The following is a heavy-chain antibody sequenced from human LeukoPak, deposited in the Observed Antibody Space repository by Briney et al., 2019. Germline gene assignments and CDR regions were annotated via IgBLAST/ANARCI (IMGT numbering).Heavy chain of an antibody. CDR3: AKDCSSASCQRLFDS. J-gene: IGHJ4*02. D-gene: IGHD2-2*01. V-gene: IGHV3-23*01. CDR2: ISGSGDKT. CDR1: GFTFSSYW. Sequence: GGSLRLSCTASGFTFSSYWMSWVRQAPGKGLKWVSSISGSGDKTYYADSVKGRFTISRDNSRNTLYVQMNSLRAEDTAVYYCAKDCSSASCQRLFDSWGQGTLVTVSS.